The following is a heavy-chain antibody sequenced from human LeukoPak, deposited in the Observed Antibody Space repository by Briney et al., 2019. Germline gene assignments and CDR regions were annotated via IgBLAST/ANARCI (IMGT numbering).Heavy chain of an antibody. CDR3: AILRHVGFDY. V-gene: IGHV3-21*01. Sequence: GGSLRLSCAASGFTFSSYAMHWVRQAPGKGLEWVSSISSSSSYIYYADSVKGRFTISRDNAKNSLYLQMNSLRAEDTAVYYCAILRHVGFDYWGQGTLVTVSS. J-gene: IGHJ4*02. CDR2: ISSSSSYI. D-gene: IGHD2-15*01. CDR1: GFTFSSYA.